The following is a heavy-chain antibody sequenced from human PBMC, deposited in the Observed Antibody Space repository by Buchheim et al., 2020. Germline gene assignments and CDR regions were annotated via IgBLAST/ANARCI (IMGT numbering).Heavy chain of an antibody. J-gene: IGHJ4*02. CDR3: VKDPNWGVY. CDR1: GFTFSSYG. D-gene: IGHD7-27*01. Sequence: QVQLVESGGGVVQPGRSLRLSCAASGFTFSSYGMHWVRQAPGKGLEWVAVISYDGSNKYYADSVKGRFTISRDNSKNTLYLQVNSLRVDDTALYYCVKDPNWGVYWGQGTL. CDR2: ISYDGSNK. V-gene: IGHV3-30*18.